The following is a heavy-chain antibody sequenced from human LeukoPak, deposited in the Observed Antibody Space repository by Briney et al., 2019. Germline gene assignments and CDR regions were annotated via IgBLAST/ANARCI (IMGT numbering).Heavy chain of an antibody. V-gene: IGHV3-30*18. D-gene: IGHD3-22*01. J-gene: IGHJ3*02. CDR1: GFTFSSYG. CDR3: AKGYYEIHDAFDI. Sequence: PGRSLRLSCAASGFTFSSYGMHWVRQAPGKGLEWVAVIPYDGRNKYYADSVKGRFTISRDNSKNTLFLQMNSLRAEDTAVYYCAKGYYEIHDAFDIWGQGTMVTVSS. CDR2: IPYDGRNK.